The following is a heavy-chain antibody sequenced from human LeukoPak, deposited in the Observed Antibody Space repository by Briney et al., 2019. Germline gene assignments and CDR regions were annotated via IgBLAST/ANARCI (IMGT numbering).Heavy chain of an antibody. CDR3: ARGYSYGRSYYYYGMDV. Sequence: PGGSLRLSCAASGFTFSSYAMSWVRQAPGKGLEWVSAISGSGGSTYYADSVKGRFTISRDNSKNTLYLQMNSLRAEDTAVYYCARGYSYGRSYYYYGMDVWGQGTTVTVSS. D-gene: IGHD5-18*01. V-gene: IGHV3-23*01. J-gene: IGHJ6*02. CDR1: GFTFSSYA. CDR2: ISGSGGST.